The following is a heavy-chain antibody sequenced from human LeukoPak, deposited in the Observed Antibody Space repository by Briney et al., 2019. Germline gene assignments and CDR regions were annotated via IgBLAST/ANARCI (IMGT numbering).Heavy chain of an antibody. CDR3: ARERGYCSSTSCYLTADY. CDR1: GFTFSDYY. J-gene: IGHJ4*02. Sequence: GGSLRLSCAASGFTFSDYYMSWIRQAPGKGLEWVSCISSSGSTTYYADSVKGRFTISRDNAKNSLYLQMNSLRAEDTAVYYCARERGYCSSTSCYLTADYWGQGTLVTVSS. D-gene: IGHD2-2*01. V-gene: IGHV3-11*04. CDR2: ISSSGSTT.